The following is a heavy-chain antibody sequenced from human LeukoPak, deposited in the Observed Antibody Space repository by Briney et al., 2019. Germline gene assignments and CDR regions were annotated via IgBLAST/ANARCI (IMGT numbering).Heavy chain of an antibody. CDR3: ARDRGLDGSDQLDS. V-gene: IGHV4-4*07. CDR1: GGSISSYH. Sequence: TSEPLSLTCTVSGGSISSYHWIWIRQPAGKGLEWIGRINSNGDTVYNPSLKSRATMSLDMTNNQFSLKLSSVTAADTAVYYCARDRGLDGSDQLDSWGPGTLVTVSS. J-gene: IGHJ5*01. CDR2: INSNGDT. D-gene: IGHD3-10*01.